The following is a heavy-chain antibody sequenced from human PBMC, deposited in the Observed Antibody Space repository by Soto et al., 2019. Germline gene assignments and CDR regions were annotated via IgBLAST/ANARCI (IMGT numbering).Heavy chain of an antibody. Sequence: GGSLRLSCAASGFTFSSYAMSWVRQAPGKGLEWVSAISGSGGSTYYADSVKGRFTISRDNSKNTLYLEMNSLRAEDTAVYYCAKGPLYYYDSSGYYSAYWGQGTLVTVSS. CDR2: ISGSGGST. V-gene: IGHV3-23*01. D-gene: IGHD3-22*01. CDR1: GFTFSSYA. CDR3: AKGPLYYYDSSGYYSAY. J-gene: IGHJ4*02.